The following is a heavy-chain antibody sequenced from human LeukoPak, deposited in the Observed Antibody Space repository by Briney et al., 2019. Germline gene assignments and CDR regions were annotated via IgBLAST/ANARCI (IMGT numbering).Heavy chain of an antibody. CDR3: ARDRNELWFGELADSMDV. CDR1: GGSFSGYY. J-gene: IGHJ6*02. D-gene: IGHD3-10*01. V-gene: IGHV4-34*01. Sequence: SETLSLTCAVYGGSFSGYYWSWIRQPPGKGLEWIGEINHSGSTNYNPSLKSRVTMSVDTSKNQFSLKLSSVTAADTAVYYCARDRNELWFGELADSMDVWGQGTTVTVSS. CDR2: INHSGST.